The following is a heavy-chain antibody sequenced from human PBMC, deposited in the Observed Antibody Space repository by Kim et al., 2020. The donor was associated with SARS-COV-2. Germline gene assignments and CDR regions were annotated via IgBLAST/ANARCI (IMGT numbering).Heavy chain of an antibody. V-gene: IGHV3-7*03. CDR3: ARCYDGSGNDDAFDL. CDR1: RFTFSNYW. CDR2: INQDGSET. J-gene: IGHJ3*01. Sequence: GGSLRLSCAASRFTFSNYWMPWVRQAPGKGLEWVAHINQDGSETTYVDSVKGRFTISRDNAEKSLYLQMSSLRAEDTAVYYCARCYDGSGNDDAFDLWGQGTVDSVS. D-gene: IGHD1-26*01.